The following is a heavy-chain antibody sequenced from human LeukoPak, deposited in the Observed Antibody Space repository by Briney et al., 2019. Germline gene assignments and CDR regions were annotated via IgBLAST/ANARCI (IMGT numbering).Heavy chain of an antibody. J-gene: IGHJ4*02. CDR1: GFTFSTYG. CDR2: VYTGGTT. D-gene: IGHD3/OR15-3a*01. CDR3: ARDLRTDSFFSPFDY. V-gene: IGHV3-23*03. Sequence: GGTLRLSCTASGFTFSTYGMSWVRQAPGKGLEWVSVVYTGGTTYYADSVKGRFTISRDNSQNTVFLQMNSLRDEDTAVYYCARDLRTDSFFSPFDYWGQGTLVPVSS.